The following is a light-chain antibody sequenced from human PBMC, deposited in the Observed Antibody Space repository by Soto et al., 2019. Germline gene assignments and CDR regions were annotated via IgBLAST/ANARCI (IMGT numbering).Light chain of an antibody. CDR2: DAS. CDR3: QHHDNLPRLT. J-gene: IGKJ3*01. CDR1: QDISNF. V-gene: IGKV1-33*01. Sequence: DIQMTQSPSSLSASVGDRVTITCQASQDISNFLNWYQQKPGKAPELLIYDASNLETGVPSRFSGSGSGTDFTFTISSLQPEDVATSYCQHHDNLPRLTFGPGTKVDL.